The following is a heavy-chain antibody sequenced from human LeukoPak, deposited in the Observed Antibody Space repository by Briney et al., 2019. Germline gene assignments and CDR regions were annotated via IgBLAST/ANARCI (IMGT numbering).Heavy chain of an antibody. CDR2: ISGNNGDT. D-gene: IGHD3-10*01. J-gene: IGHJ4*02. Sequence: GASVKVSCKTSGYTFTSYGITWLRQAPGQGIEWLGWISGNNGDTSYAQNVDGRVTMTTDTSTSTGYMELRSLRSDDTAVYYCARTSITMVSSTWGQGTLVIVSS. CDR1: GYTFTSYG. CDR3: ARTSITMVSST. V-gene: IGHV1-18*04.